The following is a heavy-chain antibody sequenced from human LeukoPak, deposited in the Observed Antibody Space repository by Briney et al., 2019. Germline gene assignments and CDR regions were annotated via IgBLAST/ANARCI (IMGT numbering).Heavy chain of an antibody. Sequence: SETLSLTCAVYGGSFSGYYWSWIRQPPGKGLEWIGYIYYSGSTNYNPSLKSRVTISVDTSKNQFSLKLSSVTAADTAVYYCARYGDLRNFDYWGQGTLVTVSS. CDR2: IYYSGST. CDR3: ARYGDLRNFDY. V-gene: IGHV4-59*01. CDR1: GGSFSGYY. J-gene: IGHJ4*02. D-gene: IGHD4-17*01.